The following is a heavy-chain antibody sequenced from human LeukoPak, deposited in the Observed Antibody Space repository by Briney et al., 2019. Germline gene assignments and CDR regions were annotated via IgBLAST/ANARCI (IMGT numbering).Heavy chain of an antibody. CDR2: LSLSADTT. Sequence: GGSLRLSCAASGFSFSSYGMTWVRQAPGQGLEWVSALSLSADTTFYADSVKGRFTISRDNSKNMVYLQMNNLRAEDTAVYYCAKGGPRDGYNDFDYWGHGTLVTVSS. CDR1: GFSFSSYG. V-gene: IGHV3-23*01. D-gene: IGHD5-12*01. J-gene: IGHJ4*01. CDR3: AKGGPRDGYNDFDY.